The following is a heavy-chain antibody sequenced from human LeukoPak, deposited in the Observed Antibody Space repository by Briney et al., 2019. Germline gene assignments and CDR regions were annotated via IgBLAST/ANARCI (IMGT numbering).Heavy chain of an antibody. J-gene: IGHJ6*02. CDR1: GGTFSSYA. CDR2: IIPILGIA. Sequence: SVKVSCKASGGTFSSYAISWVRQAPGQGLEWMGRIIPILGIANYAQKFQGRVTITADKSTSTAYMELSSLRSEDTAVYYCARETRPTYYYGSGSYYNPLDVWGQGTTVTVSS. D-gene: IGHD3-10*01. V-gene: IGHV1-69*04. CDR3: ARETRPTYYYGSGSYYNPLDV.